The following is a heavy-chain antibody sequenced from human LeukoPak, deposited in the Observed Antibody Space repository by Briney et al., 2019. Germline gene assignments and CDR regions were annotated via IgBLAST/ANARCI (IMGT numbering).Heavy chain of an antibody. CDR1: GGSFSGYY. J-gene: IGHJ4*02. CDR3: ARGRIVGATTREGGDY. Sequence: PSETLSLTCAVYGGSFSGYYWSWIRQPPGKGLEWIGEINHSGSTNYNPSLKSRVTISVDTSKNQFSLKLSSVTAADTAVYYCARGRIVGATTREGGDYWGQGTLVTVPS. D-gene: IGHD1-26*01. CDR2: INHSGST. V-gene: IGHV4-34*01.